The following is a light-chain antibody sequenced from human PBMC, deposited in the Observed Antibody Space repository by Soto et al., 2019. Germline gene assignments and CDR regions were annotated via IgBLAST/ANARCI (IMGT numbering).Light chain of an antibody. CDR3: QQYNNWPQLT. J-gene: IGKJ4*01. CDR1: QSVSSN. CDR2: GAS. Sequence: EIVMTQSPATLYVSPGERATLSCRASQSVSSNLAWYQQKPGQAPRLLIYGASTRATGIPARFSGSGSGTEFTLTISSLQSEDFAVYYCQQYNNWPQLTFGGGTKVEIK. V-gene: IGKV3-15*01.